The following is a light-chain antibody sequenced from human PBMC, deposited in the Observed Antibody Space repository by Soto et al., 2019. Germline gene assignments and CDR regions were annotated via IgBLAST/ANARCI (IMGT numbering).Light chain of an antibody. CDR3: CSYAGSSTFV. Sequence: PQPSSLSGSPGQPITLSCPGTSSDVGSYNLVSWYQQHPGKAPKPMIYEVSKRPSGVSNRFSGSKSGNTASLTISGLQAEDEADYYCCSYAGSSTFVFGTGTKVTVL. CDR2: EVS. J-gene: IGLJ1*01. CDR1: SSDVGSYNL. V-gene: IGLV2-23*02.